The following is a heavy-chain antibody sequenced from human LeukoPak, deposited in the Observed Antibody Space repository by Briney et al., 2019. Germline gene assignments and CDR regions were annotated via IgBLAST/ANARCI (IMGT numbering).Heavy chain of an antibody. CDR1: GFTFSSHS. J-gene: IGHJ4*02. CDR2: ICSSSSYI. CDR3: ARGGYSSSWKSDY. D-gene: IGHD6-13*01. Sequence: PGGPLRLSCAASGFTFSSHSMNWVRQAPGKGLEWVSSICSSSSYIYYADSVKGRFTISRDNAKNSLYLQMNSLRAEDTAVYYCARGGYSSSWKSDYWGQGNLVTVSS. V-gene: IGHV3-21*01.